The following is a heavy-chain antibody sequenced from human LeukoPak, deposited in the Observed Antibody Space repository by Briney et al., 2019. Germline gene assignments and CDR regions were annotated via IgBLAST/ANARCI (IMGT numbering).Heavy chain of an antibody. D-gene: IGHD2-2*01. V-gene: IGHV1-2*06. CDR1: GYTFTGYY. CDR3: ATLGYCSSASCLHFDY. J-gene: IGHJ4*02. Sequence: ASVKVSCKASGYTFTGYYMHWVRQAPGQGLEWMGRINPNSGGTNYAQKFQGRVTMTRDTSISTAYMELSRLRSDDTAVYYCATLGYCSSASCLHFDYWGQGTLVTVPS. CDR2: INPNSGGT.